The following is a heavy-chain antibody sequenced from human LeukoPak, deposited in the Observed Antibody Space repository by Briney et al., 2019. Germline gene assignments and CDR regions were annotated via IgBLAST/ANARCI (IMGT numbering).Heavy chain of an antibody. CDR1: GYSFTTYW. D-gene: IGHD6-19*01. CDR2: IYPGDSYT. V-gene: IGHV5-51*01. CDR3: ATPAVAGGAGFDY. J-gene: IGHJ4*02. Sequence: GESLKISCKGSGYSFTTYWIGWVRQMPGKGLEWMGIIYPGDSYTGYSPSFQGQVTISVDKSISTAYLQWSSLKASDTAMYYCATPAVAGGAGFDYWGQGTLVTVSS.